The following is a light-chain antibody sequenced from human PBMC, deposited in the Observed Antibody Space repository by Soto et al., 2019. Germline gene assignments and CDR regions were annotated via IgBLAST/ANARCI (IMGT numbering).Light chain of an antibody. V-gene: IGLV2-14*01. CDR3: SSYTSSSTPVV. Sequence: QSALTQPASVSGSPGQSITISCTGTSSDVGGYNYVSWYQQHPGKAPKLMIYDVSNRPSGVSNRFSGSKSGNTASRTISGLQAEDEAEYYCSSYTSSSTPVVFGGGTKLTVL. CDR2: DVS. J-gene: IGLJ2*01. CDR1: SSDVGGYNY.